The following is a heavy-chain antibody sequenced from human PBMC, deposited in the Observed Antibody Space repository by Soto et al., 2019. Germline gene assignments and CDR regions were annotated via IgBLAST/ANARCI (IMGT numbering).Heavy chain of an antibody. V-gene: IGHV1-58*01. Sequence: EASVKVSCKASGFTFTSSAVQWVRQARGQRLEWIGWIVVGSGNTNYAQKFQERVTITRDMSTSTAYMELSSLRSEDTAVYYCAAVRIVKEAESWGQGTLVTVSS. CDR2: IVVGSGNT. CDR1: GFTFTSSA. J-gene: IGHJ5*02. D-gene: IGHD1-26*01. CDR3: AAVRIVKEAES.